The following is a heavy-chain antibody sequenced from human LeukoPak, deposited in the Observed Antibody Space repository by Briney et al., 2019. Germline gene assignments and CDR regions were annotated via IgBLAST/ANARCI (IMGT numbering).Heavy chain of an antibody. V-gene: IGHV3-23*01. Sequence: PGRSLRLSCAASGFTFSSYAMHWVRQAPGKGLEWVSSMSGSGGRAYYADFVKGRFTVSRDESKNTPYLHMSSLRTGDTAVYYCANLVNGWQVNYWGQGALVTVSS. CDR3: ANLVNGWQVNY. J-gene: IGHJ4*02. D-gene: IGHD6-19*01. CDR1: GFTFSSYA. CDR2: MSGSGGRA.